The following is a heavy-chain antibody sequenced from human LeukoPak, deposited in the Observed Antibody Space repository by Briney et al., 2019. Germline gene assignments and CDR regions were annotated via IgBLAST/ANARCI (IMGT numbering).Heavy chain of an antibody. CDR1: GYTFTDYY. J-gene: IGHJ4*02. CDR2: INPNSGGT. CDR3: ARIGYNHYFDY. D-gene: IGHD5-24*01. V-gene: IGHV1-2*02. Sequence: ASVTVSYKASGYTFTDYYLHWVRQAPGQGLEWTGWINPNSGGTNYAQTFQGRVTMTRDTSITTAYLELSRLRSDDTAVYYCARIGYNHYFDYWGQGTLVSVSS.